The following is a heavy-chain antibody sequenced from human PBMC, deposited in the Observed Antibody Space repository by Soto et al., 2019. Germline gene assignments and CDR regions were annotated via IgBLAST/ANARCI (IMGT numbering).Heavy chain of an antibody. Sequence: GGSLRLSCAASGFTFTSYSMNWVRQAPGKGLEWVSSVRSSGADTYYADSVKGRFTISRDNSKNTLYLQMNSLRAEDTAIYYCAKTIEQQLVRCAFDIWGQGTMVTVS. CDR2: VRSSGADT. D-gene: IGHD6-13*01. V-gene: IGHV3-23*01. CDR1: GFTFTSYS. J-gene: IGHJ3*02. CDR3: AKTIEQQLVRCAFDI.